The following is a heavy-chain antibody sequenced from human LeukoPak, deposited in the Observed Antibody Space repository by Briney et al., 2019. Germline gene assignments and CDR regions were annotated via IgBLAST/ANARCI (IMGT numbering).Heavy chain of an antibody. J-gene: IGHJ4*02. Sequence: PSETLSLTCTVYGGSFSGYYGSWIRQPPGKGLEWIGEINHTGSTNYNPSLKSRVTISLDTSKNQFSLKLTSVTAADTAVYYCARGHTRISMLRGSRSAFYFDYWGQGTLVTVSS. CDR3: ARGHTRISMLRGSRSAFYFDY. V-gene: IGHV4-34*01. D-gene: IGHD3-10*01. CDR1: GGSFSGYY. CDR2: INHTGST.